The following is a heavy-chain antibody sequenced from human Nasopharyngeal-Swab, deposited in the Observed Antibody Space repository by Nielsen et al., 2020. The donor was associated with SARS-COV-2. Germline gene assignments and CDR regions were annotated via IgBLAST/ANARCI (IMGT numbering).Heavy chain of an antibody. CDR2: ISGSGSTI. CDR3: ARDRGGLLWFGELPTYFDY. J-gene: IGHJ4*02. V-gene: IGHV3-48*03. Sequence: WIRQPPGKGLEWVSSISGSGSTIYYADSVKGRFTISRDNAKNSLYLQMNSLRAEDTAVYYCARDRGGLLWFGELPTYFDYWGRGTLVTVSS. D-gene: IGHD3-10*01.